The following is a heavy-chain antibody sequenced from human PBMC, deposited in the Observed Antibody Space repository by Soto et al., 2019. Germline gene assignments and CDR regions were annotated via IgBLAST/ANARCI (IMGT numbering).Heavy chain of an antibody. CDR3: ARGLYSGYSSGWYGMDV. V-gene: IGHV4-34*01. Sequence: QVQLQQWGAGLLKPSETLSLTCAVYGGSFSGYYWSWIRQPPGKGREWIGEINHSGSTNYNPSLKSRVTISVDTSKNQFSLKLSSVTAADTAVYYCARGLYSGYSSGWYGMDVWGQGTTVTVSS. D-gene: IGHD6-19*01. CDR1: GGSFSGYY. J-gene: IGHJ6*02. CDR2: INHSGST.